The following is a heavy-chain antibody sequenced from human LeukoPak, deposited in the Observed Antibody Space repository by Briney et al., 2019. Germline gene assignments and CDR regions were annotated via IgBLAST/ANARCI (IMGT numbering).Heavy chain of an antibody. J-gene: IGHJ5*02. CDR2: IYTSGST. CDR3: ARDGGNIAVALLS. Sequence: PSQTLSLTCTVSGGSISSGSYYWSWIRQPAGKGLEWIGRIYTSGSTNYNPTPKSRVTISVDTSKNQFSLKLSSVTAPDTAVYSCARDGGNIAVALLSWGQGTLVTVSS. CDR1: GGSISSGSYY. V-gene: IGHV4-61*02. D-gene: IGHD6-19*01.